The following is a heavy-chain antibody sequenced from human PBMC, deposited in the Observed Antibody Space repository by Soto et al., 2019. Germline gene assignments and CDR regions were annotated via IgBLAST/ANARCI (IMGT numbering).Heavy chain of an antibody. V-gene: IGHV4-59*01. Sequence: PSETLSLTCTVSGGSISSYYWSWIRQPPGKGLEWIGYIYYSGSTNYNPSLKSRVTISVDTSKNQFSLKLSSVTAADTAVYYCAKPIISTFGGVIDGGAFDIWGQGTMVTVSS. CDR1: GGSISSYY. J-gene: IGHJ3*02. CDR2: IYYSGST. D-gene: IGHD3-16*02. CDR3: AKPIISTFGGVIDGGAFDI.